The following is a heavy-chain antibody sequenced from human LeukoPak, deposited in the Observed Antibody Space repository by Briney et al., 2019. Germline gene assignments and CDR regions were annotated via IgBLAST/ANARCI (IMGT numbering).Heavy chain of an antibody. J-gene: IGHJ5*02. CDR3: ARHERYYGSGSPLGWFDP. V-gene: IGHV5-51*01. Sequence: GESLKISCKGSGYSFTSYWIGWVRQMPGKGLEWMGLIYPGDSDTRYSPSFQGQVTISADKSISTAYLQWSSLKASDTAMYYCARHERYYGSGSPLGWFDPWGQGTLVTVSS. CDR2: IYPGDSDT. D-gene: IGHD3-10*01. CDR1: GYSFTSYW.